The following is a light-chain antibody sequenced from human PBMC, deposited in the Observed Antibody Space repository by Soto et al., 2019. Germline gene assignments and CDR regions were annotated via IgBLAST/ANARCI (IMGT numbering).Light chain of an antibody. CDR3: SSFTSINTWV. Sequence: QSALTQPASVSGSPGQSITISCTGTSSDVGGYNYVSWYQQHPGKAPKLMIYEVSNRPSGVYNRCSGSKSGNRGSLTISGLHTDEAADYYCSSFTSINTWVFGGGTKLTVL. V-gene: IGLV2-14*01. CDR1: SSDVGGYNY. CDR2: EVS. J-gene: IGLJ3*02.